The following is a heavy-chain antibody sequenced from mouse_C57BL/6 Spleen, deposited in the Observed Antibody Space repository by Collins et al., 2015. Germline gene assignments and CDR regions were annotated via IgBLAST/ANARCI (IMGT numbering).Heavy chain of an antibody. CDR2: IWTGGGT. CDR1: GFSLTSYD. J-gene: IGHJ4*01. CDR3: VRDDYGNPYAMDY. D-gene: IGHD2-1*01. V-gene: IGHV2-9-2*01. Sequence: QVQLKESGPGLVAPSQSLSITCTVSGFSLTSYDISWIRQPPGKGLEWLGVIWTGGGTNYNSAFMSRLSISKDNSKSQVFLKMNSLQTDDTAIYYCVRDDYGNPYAMDYWGQGTSVTVSS.